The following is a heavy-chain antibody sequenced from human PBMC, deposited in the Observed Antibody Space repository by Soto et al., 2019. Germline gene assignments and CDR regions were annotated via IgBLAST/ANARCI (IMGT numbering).Heavy chain of an antibody. Sequence: QVQLQQWGAGLLKPSEPLSPTCAVYGGSSNSYFWNWVRQPPGKGLEWIGEVTPAGRSNYNPSLKSRVTISKDTSKNQFSLEVNSVTAADTAVYYCTTSGRSWPDSFDIWGQGAMVTVSS. CDR2: VTPAGRS. J-gene: IGHJ3*02. D-gene: IGHD6-13*01. CDR1: GGSSNSYF. V-gene: IGHV4-34*01. CDR3: TTSGRSWPDSFDI.